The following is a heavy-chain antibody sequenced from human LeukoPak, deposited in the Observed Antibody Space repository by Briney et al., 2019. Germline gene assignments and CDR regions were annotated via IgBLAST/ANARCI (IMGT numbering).Heavy chain of an antibody. CDR3: ARVTAMVTRFFDC. CDR1: GFTFSSYA. Sequence: QPGGSLRLSCAASGFTFSSYAMHWVRQAPGKGLEWVAVISYDGSNKYYADSVKGRFTISRDNSRNTLYLQMNSLRAEDTAVYYCARVTAMVTRFFDCWGQGTLVTVSS. J-gene: IGHJ4*02. CDR2: ISYDGSNK. V-gene: IGHV3-30*14. D-gene: IGHD5-18*01.